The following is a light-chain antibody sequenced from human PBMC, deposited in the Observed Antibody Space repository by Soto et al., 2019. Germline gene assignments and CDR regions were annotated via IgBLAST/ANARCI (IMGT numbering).Light chain of an antibody. CDR1: QSISSW. V-gene: IGKV1-5*01. J-gene: IGKJ4*01. CDR2: DAS. CDR3: QQYNSSSSLT. Sequence: DIQMTQSPSTLSASVGDRVTITCRDSQSISSWLAWYQQKPGKAPKLLIYDASSLESGVPSRFSGSGSGTEFTLTISSLQPDDFATYYCQQYNSSSSLTFGGGTKVEIK.